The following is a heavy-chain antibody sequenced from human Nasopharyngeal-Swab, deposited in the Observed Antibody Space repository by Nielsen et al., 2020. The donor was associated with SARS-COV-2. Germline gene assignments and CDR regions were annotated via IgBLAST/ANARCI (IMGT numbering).Heavy chain of an antibody. D-gene: IGHD6-19*01. V-gene: IGHV3-53*01. CDR1: GFTVSSNY. J-gene: IGHJ4*02. CDR3: AREGGSSGWYYFDY. Sequence: GGSLRLSCAASGFTVSSNYMSWVRQAPGKGLEWVSVIYSGGSTCYADSVKGRFTISRDNSKNTLYLQMNSLRAEDTAVYYCAREGGSSGWYYFDYWGQGTLVTVSS. CDR2: IYSGGST.